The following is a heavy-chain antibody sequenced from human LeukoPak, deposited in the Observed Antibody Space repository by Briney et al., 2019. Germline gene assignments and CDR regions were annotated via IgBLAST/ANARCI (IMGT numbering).Heavy chain of an antibody. V-gene: IGHV3-66*01. D-gene: IGHD5-12*01. CDR1: GFTFSDHY. J-gene: IGHJ5*02. CDR3: ARGGGYSGYASRWFDP. Sequence: GGSLRLSCAASGFTFSDHYMDWVRQAPGKGLEWVSVIYSGGSTYYADSVKGRFTISRDNSKNTLYLQMNSLRAEDTAVYYCARGGGYSGYASRWFDPWGQGTLVTVSS. CDR2: IYSGGST.